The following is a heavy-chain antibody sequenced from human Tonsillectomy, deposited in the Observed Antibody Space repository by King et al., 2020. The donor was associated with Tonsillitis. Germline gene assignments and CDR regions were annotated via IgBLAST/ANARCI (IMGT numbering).Heavy chain of an antibody. Sequence: QLVQSGSEVKKPGTSVKVPCKASGFTFTSSAVQWVRQARGQRLEWIGWIVVSTGNTNYAQKFQERVTITRDMSTSTAYMELSSLRSEDTAVYYCAADPAYYYDNTAYNFGYWGQGTLVTVSS. CDR1: GFTFTSSA. J-gene: IGHJ4*02. V-gene: IGHV1-58*01. D-gene: IGHD3-22*01. CDR2: IVVSTGNT. CDR3: AADPAYYYDNTAYNFGY.